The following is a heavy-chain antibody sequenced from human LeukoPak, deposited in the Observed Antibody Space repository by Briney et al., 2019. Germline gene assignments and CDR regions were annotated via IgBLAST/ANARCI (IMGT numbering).Heavy chain of an antibody. J-gene: IGHJ3*02. CDR2: IYYSGST. Sequence: SETLSLTCTVSGGSISGYYWSWIRQPPGKGLEWIGYIYYSGSTNYNPSLESRLTISIDTSENQFSLKLSSVTAADTAVYYCAREYSSSSGRRAFDIWGQGTMVTVSS. CDR3: AREYSSSSGRRAFDI. V-gene: IGHV4-59*08. D-gene: IGHD6-6*01. CDR1: GGSISGYY.